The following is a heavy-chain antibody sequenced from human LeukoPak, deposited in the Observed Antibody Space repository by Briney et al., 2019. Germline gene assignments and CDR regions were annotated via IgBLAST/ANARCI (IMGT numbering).Heavy chain of an antibody. V-gene: IGHV1-2*02. D-gene: IGHD3-10*01. CDR3: ARAHTTSRTGSYYN. CDR2: INPNSGGT. CDR1: GYTFTGYY. Sequence: ASVKVSCKASGYTFTGYYMHWVRQAPGQGLEWMGWINPNSGGTNYAQKFQGRVTMTRDTSISTAYMELSRLRSDDTAVYYCARAHTTSRTGSYYNWGQGTLVTVSS. J-gene: IGHJ4*02.